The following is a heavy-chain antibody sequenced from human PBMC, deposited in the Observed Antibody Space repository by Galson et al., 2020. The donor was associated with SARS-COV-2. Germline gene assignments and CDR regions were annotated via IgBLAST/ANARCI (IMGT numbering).Heavy chain of an antibody. Sequence: GGSLRLSCAASAFTFSDYYMSWIRQAPGKGLEWISYISISSSYTEYADSVKGRFTISRDNAKNALYLQMNSLRAEDTAIYYCARDPGRHSSSRGYFDSWGPGTLVTVSS. J-gene: IGHJ4*02. CDR2: ISISSSYT. CDR3: ARDPGRHSSSRGYFDS. D-gene: IGHD6-13*01. V-gene: IGHV3-11*06. CDR1: AFTFSDYY.